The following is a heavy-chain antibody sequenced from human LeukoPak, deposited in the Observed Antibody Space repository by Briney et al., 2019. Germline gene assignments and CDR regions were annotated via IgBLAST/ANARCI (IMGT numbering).Heavy chain of an antibody. D-gene: IGHD6-19*01. CDR1: GFTFSSYS. V-gene: IGHV3-21*01. CDR3: ARDPYSSGWKPGYGMDV. J-gene: IGHJ6*02. Sequence: GGSLRLSCAASGFTFSSYSMNWVRQAPGKGLEWVSSIISRSSYIYYADSVKGRFTISRDNAKNSLYLQMNSLRAEDTAVYYCARDPYSSGWKPGYGMDVWGQGTTVTVSS. CDR2: IISRSSYI.